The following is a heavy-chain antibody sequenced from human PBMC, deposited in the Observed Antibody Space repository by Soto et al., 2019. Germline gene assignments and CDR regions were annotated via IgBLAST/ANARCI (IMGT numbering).Heavy chain of an antibody. V-gene: IGHV1-69*01. Sequence: QVQLVQSGAEVKKPGSSVKVSCKASGGTFSSYAISWVRQAPGQGLEWMGGIIPILGTANTAQKFQGRVTITADDSTSTAYMELCSLRAEDAAVYYCARGPGIAAATYWGQGTLVTVSS. CDR3: ARGPGIAAATY. CDR2: IIPILGTA. D-gene: IGHD6-13*01. J-gene: IGHJ4*02. CDR1: GGTFSSYA.